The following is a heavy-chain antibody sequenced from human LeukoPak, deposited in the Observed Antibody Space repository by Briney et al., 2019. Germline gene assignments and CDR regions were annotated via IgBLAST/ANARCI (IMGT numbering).Heavy chain of an antibody. J-gene: IGHJ6*02. CDR3: AKGGEQWLVTDGMDV. Sequence: GSLRLSCAASGFTFSSYGMHWVRQAPGKGLEWVAVISYDGSNKYYADSVKGRFTISRDNSKNTLYLQMNSLRAEDTAVYYCAKGGEQWLVTDGMDVWGQGTTVTVSS. D-gene: IGHD6-19*01. CDR2: ISYDGSNK. V-gene: IGHV3-30*18. CDR1: GFTFSSYG.